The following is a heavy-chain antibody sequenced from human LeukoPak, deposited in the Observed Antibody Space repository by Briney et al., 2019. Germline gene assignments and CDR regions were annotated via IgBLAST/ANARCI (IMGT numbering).Heavy chain of an antibody. CDR1: GFTFSSYG. CDR2: ISGSGGST. J-gene: IGHJ4*02. CDR3: ATLKGGEDTEIDY. V-gene: IGHV3-23*01. D-gene: IGHD3-16*01. Sequence: GGSLRLSCAASGFTFSSYGMSWVRQAPGKGLEWVSAISGSGGSTYYADSVKGRFTISRDNSKNTLYLQMNSLKASDSAMYYCATLKGGEDTEIDYWGQGTLVTVSS.